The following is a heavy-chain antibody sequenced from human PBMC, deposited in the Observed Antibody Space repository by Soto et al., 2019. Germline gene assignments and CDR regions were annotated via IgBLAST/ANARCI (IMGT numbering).Heavy chain of an antibody. V-gene: IGHV1-69*12. CDR2: IMPVFRTP. Sequence: QVQLEQSGAEVKKPGSSVKVSCKASGGTFRTAAVSWVRQAPGQGLEWMGGIMPVFRTPDYAQKFHGRVTITADESTSTAYMQLRGLRSDDTAVYYCARDNDRPQLGGNYYYILDVWGQGNTITVSS. J-gene: IGHJ6*02. CDR3: ARDNDRPQLGGNYYYILDV. CDR1: GGTFRTAA. D-gene: IGHD2-8*01.